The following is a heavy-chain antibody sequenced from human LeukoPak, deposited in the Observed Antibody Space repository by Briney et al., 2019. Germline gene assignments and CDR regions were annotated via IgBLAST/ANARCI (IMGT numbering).Heavy chain of an antibody. CDR3: ARESAQYYYGSGAAFDI. CDR1: GFTFSSYG. CDR2: ISSSSSYI. V-gene: IGHV3-21*01. J-gene: IGHJ3*02. Sequence: GGSLRLSCAASGFTFSSYGMSWVRQAPGKGLEWVSSISSSSSYIYYADSVKGRFTIPRDNAKNSLYLQMNSLRAEDTAVYYCARESAQYYYGSGAAFDIWGQGTMVTVSS. D-gene: IGHD3-10*01.